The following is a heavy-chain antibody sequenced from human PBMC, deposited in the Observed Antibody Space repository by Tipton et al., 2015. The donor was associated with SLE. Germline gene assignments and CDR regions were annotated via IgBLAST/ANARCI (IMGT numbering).Heavy chain of an antibody. CDR2: IRYDGSNK. CDR3: ARVVNWNERYHYGMEL. J-gene: IGHJ6*03. V-gene: IGHV3-30*02. D-gene: IGHD1-1*01. Sequence: SLRLSCAASGFTFSSYGMHWVRQAPGKGLEWVAFIRYDGSNKYYADSVKGRFTISRDNSKNTLYLQMNSLRAEDTAVYYCARVVNWNERYHYGMELWGEGTTVTVSS. CDR1: GFTFSSYG.